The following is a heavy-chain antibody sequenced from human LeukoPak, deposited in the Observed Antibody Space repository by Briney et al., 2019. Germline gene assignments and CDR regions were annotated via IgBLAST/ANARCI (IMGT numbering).Heavy chain of an antibody. J-gene: IGHJ4*02. CDR2: IIPIFGTA. CDR1: GGTFRSYA. CDR3: ARGFYGSGSYYRSPPFDY. D-gene: IGHD3-10*01. V-gene: IGHV1-69*05. Sequence: ASVKVSCKASGGTFRSYAISWVRQAPGQGLEWMGRIIPIFGTANYAQKFQGRVTITTDESTSTAYMELSSLRSEDTAEYYCARGFYGSGSYYRSPPFDYWGQGTLVTVSS.